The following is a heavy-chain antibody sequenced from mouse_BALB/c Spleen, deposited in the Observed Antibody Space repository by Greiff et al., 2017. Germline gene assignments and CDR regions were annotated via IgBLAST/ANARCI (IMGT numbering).Heavy chain of an antibody. CDR2: ISDGGSYT. Sequence: EVMLVESGGGLVKPGGSLKLSCAASGFTFSDYYMYWVRQTPEKRLEWVATISDGGSYTYYPDSVKGRFTISRDNAKNNLYLQMSSLKSEDTAMYYCARASTVEAMDYWGQGTSVTVSS. CDR3: ARASTVEAMDY. D-gene: IGHD1-1*01. J-gene: IGHJ4*01. CDR1: GFTFSDYY. V-gene: IGHV5-4*02.